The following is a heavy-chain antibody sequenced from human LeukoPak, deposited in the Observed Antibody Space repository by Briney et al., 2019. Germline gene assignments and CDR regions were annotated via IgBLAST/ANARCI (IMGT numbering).Heavy chain of an antibody. CDR3: AAEWELLSFQH. J-gene: IGHJ1*01. D-gene: IGHD1-26*01. CDR2: INPSGGST. Sequence: ASLKVSCKASGYTFTSYYMHWVRQAPGQGLEWMPIINPSGGSTSYAQTFQGRVTMTRDTSTSTVYMELSSLRSEDTAVYYCAAEWELLSFQHWGQGTLATVSS. CDR1: GYTFTSYY. V-gene: IGHV1-46*01.